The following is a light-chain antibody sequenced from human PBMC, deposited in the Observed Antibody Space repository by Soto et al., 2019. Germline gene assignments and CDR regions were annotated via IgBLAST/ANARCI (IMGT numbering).Light chain of an antibody. V-gene: IGLV2-8*01. CDR3: CLYVGSKNYV. CDR1: SSDVGGYNY. J-gene: IGLJ1*01. CDR2: EVT. Sequence: QSALTQPPSASGSPGQSVAISCTGTSSDVGGYNYVSWYQQYPGKAPKLIMYEVTKRPSGVPDRFSGSKSGNTASLTVSGLQAGDEADFYCCLYVGSKNYVFGTGTKVT.